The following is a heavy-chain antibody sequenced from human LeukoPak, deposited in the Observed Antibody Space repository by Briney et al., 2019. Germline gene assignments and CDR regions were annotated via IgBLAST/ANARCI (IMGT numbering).Heavy chain of an antibody. CDR1: GFTFSSYA. CDR3: ARDVLGAFDI. CDR2: ISYDGSNK. V-gene: IGHV3-30-3*01. Sequence: GGSLRLSCAASGFTFSSYAMHWVRQAPGKGLEWVAVISYDGSNKYYADSVKGRFTISRDNSKNTLYLQMNSLRAEDTAVYYCARDVLGAFDIWGQGTMVTVSS. J-gene: IGHJ3*02. D-gene: IGHD2-8*01.